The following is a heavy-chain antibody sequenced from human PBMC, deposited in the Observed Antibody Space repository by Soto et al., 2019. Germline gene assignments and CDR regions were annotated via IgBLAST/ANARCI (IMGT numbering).Heavy chain of an antibody. CDR1: GFPFSATD. D-gene: IGHD2-2*01. J-gene: IGHJ4*02. Sequence: EVQLLESGGGLVQPGGSLRLSCAGSGFPFSATDILWLRQPPGGGLEWVSAIGPDPTNTKYTDSVKGRFIISRDNGKSTVFLQMTNLRAEDTALYYCTTARHCSSDACPAAEWGQGTLITVSS. CDR3: TTARHCSSDACPAAE. V-gene: IGHV3-23*03. CDR2: IGPDPTNT.